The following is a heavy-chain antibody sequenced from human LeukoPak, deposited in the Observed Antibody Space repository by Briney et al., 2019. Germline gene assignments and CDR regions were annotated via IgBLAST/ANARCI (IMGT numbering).Heavy chain of an antibody. CDR2: IYYSGST. J-gene: IGHJ4*02. Sequence: PSETLSLTCTVSGGSISSGDYYWSWIRQPPGKGLEWIGYIYYSGSTYYNPSLKSRVTISVDTSKNQFSLKLSSVTAADTAVYYCARESFGLNCSSTSCPSTFDYWGQGTLVTVSS. V-gene: IGHV4-30-4*01. D-gene: IGHD2-2*01. CDR1: GGSISSGDYY. CDR3: ARESFGLNCSSTSCPSTFDY.